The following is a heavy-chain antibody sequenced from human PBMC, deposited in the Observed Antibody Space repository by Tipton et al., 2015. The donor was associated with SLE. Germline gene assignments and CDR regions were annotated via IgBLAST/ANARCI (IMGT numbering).Heavy chain of an antibody. D-gene: IGHD1-26*01. CDR2: VDPSGGSP. CDR1: GDTFSNSY. V-gene: IGHV1-46*01. J-gene: IGHJ3*02. Sequence: VQLVQSGAEVKKPGASVKVSCTASGDTFSNSYIHWVRQAPGQGLEWMDIVDPSGGSPRDVEKFQGSLTVSRDTSTGTVYLELSSLRSEDTGVYYCGLSFGGSPHNAFEICGQGTMVAVSS. CDR3: GLSFGGSPHNAFEI.